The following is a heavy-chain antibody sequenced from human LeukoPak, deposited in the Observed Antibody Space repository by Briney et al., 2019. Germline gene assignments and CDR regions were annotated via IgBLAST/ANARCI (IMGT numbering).Heavy chain of an antibody. CDR2: ISGSGGST. Sequence: XGSLRLSCAASGVTFSSYAMRWVSQAPGEGVEGGSAISGSGGSTYYAESVKGRFTISRDNSKNTLYLQLNTLRADDTAVYYCAKVGCYGSGSYCFRFDYWGQGTLVTVSS. V-gene: IGHV3-23*01. J-gene: IGHJ4*02. CDR3: AKVGCYGSGSYCFRFDY. D-gene: IGHD3-10*01. CDR1: GVTFSSYA.